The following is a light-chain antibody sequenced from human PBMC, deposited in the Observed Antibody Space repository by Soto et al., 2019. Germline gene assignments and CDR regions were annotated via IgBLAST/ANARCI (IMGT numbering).Light chain of an antibody. CDR1: RSLVFRDGSAY. Sequence: DVVMTQSPLSLSVTLGQPASISCTSTRSLVFRDGSAYLNWFHQRPGQSPRRLIYKASNRDSGVPDRLSGSRSGTYFTPMFSRVEAEDVGVYYCLQGTYWPYTFGQGTKLEIK. J-gene: IGKJ2*01. CDR2: KAS. CDR3: LQGTYWPYT. V-gene: IGKV2-30*01.